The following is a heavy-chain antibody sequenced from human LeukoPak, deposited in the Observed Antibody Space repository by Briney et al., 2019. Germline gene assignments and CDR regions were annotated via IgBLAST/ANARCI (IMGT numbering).Heavy chain of an antibody. CDR2: ISAYNGNT. D-gene: IGHD1-26*01. V-gene: IGHV1-18*01. Sequence: ASVTVSCTASGYTFTSYGISWVRQAPGQGLEWMGWISAYNGNTNYAQKLQGRVTMTTDTSTSTAYMELRSLRSDDTAVYYCASRGATTDFDYGGQEPLVTVS. J-gene: IGHJ4*02. CDR1: GYTFTSYG. CDR3: ASRGATTDFDY.